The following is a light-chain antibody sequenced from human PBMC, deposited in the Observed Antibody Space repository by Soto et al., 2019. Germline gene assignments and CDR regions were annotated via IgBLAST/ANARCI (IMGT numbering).Light chain of an antibody. J-gene: IGKJ1*01. CDR2: DVS. CDR3: QQYGSSPT. V-gene: IGKV3-20*01. Sequence: ETVLTQSPGTLSLSPGERATLSGRSSQSVSSNYLAWYQQKPGQAPRLLIYDVSSRATGIPDRFSGSGSGTDFTLTISRLEPEDFAMYYCQQYGSSPTFGQGTKVEIK. CDR1: QSVSSNY.